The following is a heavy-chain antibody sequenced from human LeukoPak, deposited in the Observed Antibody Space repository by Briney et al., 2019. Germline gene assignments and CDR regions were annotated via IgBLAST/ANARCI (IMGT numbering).Heavy chain of an antibody. Sequence: GGSLRLSCAASGFTFNTYTMNWVRQAPGKGLEWVSSITTSSSYIYYADSVKGRFTISRDNAKNSLYLQMNSLRAEDTALYYCAKSYDILTGYRNPLDYWGQGTLVTVSS. J-gene: IGHJ4*02. D-gene: IGHD3-9*01. CDR2: ITTSSSYI. V-gene: IGHV3-21*04. CDR1: GFTFNTYT. CDR3: AKSYDILTGYRNPLDY.